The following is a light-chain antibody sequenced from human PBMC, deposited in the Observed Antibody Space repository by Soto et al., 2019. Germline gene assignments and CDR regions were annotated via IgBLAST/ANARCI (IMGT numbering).Light chain of an antibody. Sequence: EIVMTQSPGTLSLSPGDTATLSCRASQSLGSDLAWYQQKPGQPPRLLIYDGYYRATDTPPRFSGSGSGTDFTLTISSLEPEDSAVYYCQQRNMWPITFGQGTRLEIK. CDR1: QSLGSD. J-gene: IGKJ5*01. CDR3: QQRNMWPIT. CDR2: DGY. V-gene: IGKV3-11*01.